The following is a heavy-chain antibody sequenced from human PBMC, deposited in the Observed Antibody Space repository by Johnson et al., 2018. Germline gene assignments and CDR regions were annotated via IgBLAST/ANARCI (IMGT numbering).Heavy chain of an antibody. CDR1: GVTVSRNH. CDR3: ARGNRSAYYYLPPEYFQN. V-gene: IGHV3-66*01. CDR2: LTGDGDR. J-gene: IGHJ1*01. Sequence: VQLVESGGGMVQPGGSLRLSCAASGVTVSRNHMGWVRQAPWKGLEWVSILTGDGDREYADSVKGRFTISRDNSKNTLYLQRKNLRVDDTAVYYCARGNRSAYYYLPPEYFQNWGHGTLVTVSS. D-gene: IGHD3-22*01.